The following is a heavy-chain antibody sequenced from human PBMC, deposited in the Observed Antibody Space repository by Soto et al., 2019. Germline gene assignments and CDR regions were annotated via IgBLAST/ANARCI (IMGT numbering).Heavy chain of an antibody. D-gene: IGHD3-10*01. CDR2: IYYSGST. CDR3: ARSINP. Sequence: PSETLCLTCAVHGGSFSGYYWDWIRQHPGKGLEWIGYIYYSGSTSYNPSLKSRVTISVDTSKNQFSLKLSSVTDADTAVYYCARSINPSGQGTLVTVSS. V-gene: IGHV4-31*11. J-gene: IGHJ5*02. CDR1: GGSFSGYY.